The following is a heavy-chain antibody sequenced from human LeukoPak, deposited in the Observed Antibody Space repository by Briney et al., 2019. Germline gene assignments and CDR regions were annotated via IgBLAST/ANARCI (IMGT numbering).Heavy chain of an antibody. CDR1: GYTFTSYD. V-gene: IGHV1-8*01. D-gene: IGHD3-22*01. CDR3: ARDNYDSSGYYSHDRFDY. CDR2: MNPNSGNT. J-gene: IGHJ4*02. Sequence: SVKVSCKASGYTFTSYDINWVRQATGQGLEWMGWMNPNSGNTGYAQKFQGRVTMTRNTSISTAYMELSSLRSEDTAVYYCARDNYDSSGYYSHDRFDYWGQGTLVTVSS.